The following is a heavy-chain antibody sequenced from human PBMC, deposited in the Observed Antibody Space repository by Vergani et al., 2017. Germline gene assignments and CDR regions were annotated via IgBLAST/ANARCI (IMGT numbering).Heavy chain of an antibody. CDR3: ARDRVLDRTGYYDFWSGYYYYYYYDMDV. CDR1: GFTFSSYA. D-gene: IGHD3-3*01. CDR2: ISYDGSNK. J-gene: IGHJ6*03. V-gene: IGHV3-30*04. Sequence: QVQLVESGGGVVQPGRSLRLSCAASGFTFSSYAMHWVRQAPGKGLEWVAVISYDGSNKYYADSVKCRFTIASDNSKTTLYLQMNSLRAEDTGVYYCARDRVLDRTGYYDFWSGYYYYYYYDMDVWGKGTTVTVSS.